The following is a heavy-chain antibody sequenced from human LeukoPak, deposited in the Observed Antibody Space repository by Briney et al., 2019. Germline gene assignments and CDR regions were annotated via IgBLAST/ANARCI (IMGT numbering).Heavy chain of an antibody. J-gene: IGHJ4*02. CDR2: INHSGST. V-gene: IGHV4-34*01. CDR1: GGSISSYY. CDR3: ARGRDYVWGGFRYLDY. D-gene: IGHD3-16*02. Sequence: PSETLSLTCTVSGGSISSYYWSWIRQPPGKGLEWIGEINHSGSTNYNPSLKSRVTISVDTSKNQFSLKLSPVTAADTAVYYCARGRDYVWGGFRYLDYWGQGTLFTVSS.